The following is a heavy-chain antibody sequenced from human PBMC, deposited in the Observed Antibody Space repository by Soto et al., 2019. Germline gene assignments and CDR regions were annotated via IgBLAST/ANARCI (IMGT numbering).Heavy chain of an antibody. CDR2: IDYSGSA. Sequence: QVQLQESGPGLVKPSQTLSLTCTVSGGSISSTNYFWSWIRQPPGTGLEWIAYIDYSGSAYSNPSLESRITISVDTFRNQFSLKLSSVTAADTAVYYWAREVIAAADSDAFDIWGQGTMVTVSS. CDR1: GGSISSTNYF. CDR3: AREVIAAADSDAFDI. J-gene: IGHJ3*02. D-gene: IGHD6-13*01. V-gene: IGHV4-30-4*01.